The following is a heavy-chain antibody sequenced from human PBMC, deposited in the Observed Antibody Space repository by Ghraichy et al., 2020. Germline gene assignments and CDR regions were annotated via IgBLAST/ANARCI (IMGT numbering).Heavy chain of an antibody. CDR3: ARFWKMAARTFDY. J-gene: IGHJ4*02. Sequence: GGSLRLSCAASGFTFSSYSMNWVRQAPGKGLEWVSSISSSSSYIYYADSVKGRFTISRDNAKNSLYLQMNSLRAEDTAVYYCARFWKMAARTFDYWGQGTLVTVSS. CDR1: GFTFSSYS. D-gene: IGHD6-6*01. CDR2: ISSSSSYI. V-gene: IGHV3-21*01.